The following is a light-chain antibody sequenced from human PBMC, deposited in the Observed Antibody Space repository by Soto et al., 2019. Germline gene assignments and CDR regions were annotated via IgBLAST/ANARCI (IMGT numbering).Light chain of an antibody. CDR1: QSVSSN. V-gene: IGKV3D-15*01. CDR3: QQYGSLSWT. CDR2: GAS. Sequence: EIVMTQSPATLSVSPGERAALSCRASQSVSSNLAWYQQKPGQAPRLLIHGASTRATGVPDRFSGSGSGTDFTLTISRLEPEDFAVYHCQQYGSLSWTFGQGTKVDIK. J-gene: IGKJ1*01.